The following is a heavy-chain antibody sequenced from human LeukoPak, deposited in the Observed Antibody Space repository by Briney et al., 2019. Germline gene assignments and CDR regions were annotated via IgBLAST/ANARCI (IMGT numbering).Heavy chain of an antibody. J-gene: IGHJ3*02. D-gene: IGHD3-22*01. V-gene: IGHV1-46*01. Sequence: GASVKVSCKASGYTFTGYYMHWVRQAPGQGLEWMGIINPSGGSTSYAQKFQGRVTMTRDMSTSTGYMGLSSLRSEDTAVYYCAREENYYDSSDAFDIWGQGTMVTVSS. CDR2: INPSGGST. CDR1: GYTFTGYY. CDR3: AREENYYDSSDAFDI.